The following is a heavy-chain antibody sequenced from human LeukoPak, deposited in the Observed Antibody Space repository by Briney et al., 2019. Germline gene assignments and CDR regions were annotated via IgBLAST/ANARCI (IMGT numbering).Heavy chain of an antibody. CDR1: GGTFSSYA. CDR2: IIPILGIA. D-gene: IGHD2-21*02. Sequence: GASVKVSCKASGGTFSSYAISWVRQAPGQGLEWMGRIIPILGIANYAQKFQERATITRDMSTSTAYMELSSLRSEDTAVYYCAADGGDNYWGQGTLVTVSS. CDR3: AADGGDNY. V-gene: IGHV1-69*04. J-gene: IGHJ4*02.